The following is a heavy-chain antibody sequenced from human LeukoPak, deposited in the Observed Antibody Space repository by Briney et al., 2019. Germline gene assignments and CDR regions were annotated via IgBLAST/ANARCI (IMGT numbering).Heavy chain of an antibody. CDR2: MNPNSGNT. V-gene: IGHV1-8*01. J-gene: IGHJ4*02. D-gene: IGHD3-22*01. CDR1: GYTFTSYD. CDR3: ARGSLYYYDRSGHFDY. Sequence: ASVTLSCKASGYTFTSYDINWVRQATGQGLEWMGWMNPNSGNTGYAQKFQGRVTMTRNTSISTAYMELSSLRSEDTAVYYCARGSLYYYDRSGHFDYWGQGTLVTVSS.